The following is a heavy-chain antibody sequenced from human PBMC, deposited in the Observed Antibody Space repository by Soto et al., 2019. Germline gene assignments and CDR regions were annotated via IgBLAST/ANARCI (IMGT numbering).Heavy chain of an antibody. Sequence: VESLKISCKAAGYIRNTDWIRWLRAKPGKGLEWRGRIDPLVSHTKHSPSFEGLVYISAGRSIATAYLHWSSLETADTVIYYCSRHRGGMVAECSWRQGTLVTVSS. V-gene: IGHV5-10-1*01. CDR1: GYIRNTDW. CDR2: IDPLVSHT. J-gene: IGHJ5*02. D-gene: IGHD3-16*01. CDR3: SRHRGGMVAECS.